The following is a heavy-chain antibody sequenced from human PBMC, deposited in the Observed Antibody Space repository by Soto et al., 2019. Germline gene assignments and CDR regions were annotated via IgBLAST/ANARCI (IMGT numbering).Heavy chain of an antibody. V-gene: IGHV3-48*01. CDR2: ISSSSSTI. CDR3: AREEGLLNWFDP. CDR1: GFTFSSYS. Sequence: EVQLVESGGGLVQPGGSLRLSCAASGFTFSSYSMNWVRQAPGKGLEWVSYISSSSSTIYYADSVKGRFTISRDNAKNLLCLQMNSLRAEDTAVYYCAREEGLLNWFDPWGQGTLVTVSS. D-gene: IGHD1-26*01. J-gene: IGHJ5*02.